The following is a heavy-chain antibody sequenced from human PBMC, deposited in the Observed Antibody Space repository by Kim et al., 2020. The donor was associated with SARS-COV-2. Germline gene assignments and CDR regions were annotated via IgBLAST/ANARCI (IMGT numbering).Heavy chain of an antibody. V-gene: IGHV3-30*03. CDR1: GFIFRTYG. J-gene: IGHJ6*02. CDR3: AGTYYSDNSGTYFGEYYYYGLAV. CDR2: VSYDGTNK. D-gene: IGHD3-22*01. Sequence: GSLRLSCAASGFIFRTYGMHWVRQAPGKGLEWVAVVSYDGTNKYYADSVEGRFTISRDNSKNTLYLQVNSLRAEDTAVYYCAGTYYSDNSGTYFGEYYYYGLAVWGQGTTVTVSS.